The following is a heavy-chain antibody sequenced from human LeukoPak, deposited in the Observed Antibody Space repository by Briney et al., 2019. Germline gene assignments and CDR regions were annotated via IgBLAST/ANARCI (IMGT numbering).Heavy chain of an antibody. Sequence: SETLSLTCAVYVGPFRGYYGRWIPHPPGKGLGWIGEINHSGSTNYNPSLKSRVTISVDTSKNQFSLKLSSVTAADTAVYYCAVGLAFDIWGQGTMVTVSS. J-gene: IGHJ3*02. CDR3: AVGLAFDI. CDR1: VGPFRGYY. CDR2: INHSGST. D-gene: IGHD6-25*01. V-gene: IGHV4-34*01.